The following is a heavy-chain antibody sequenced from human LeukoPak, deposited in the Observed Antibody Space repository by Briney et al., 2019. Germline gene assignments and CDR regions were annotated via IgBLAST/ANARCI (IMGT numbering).Heavy chain of an antibody. CDR2: IYPGDSDT. D-gene: IGHD4/OR15-4a*01. CDR1: GYSFTTYW. J-gene: IGHJ6*03. V-gene: IGHV5-51*01. Sequence: GESLKISCKGSGYSFTTYWIGWVRQMPGKGLEWMGIIYPGDSDTRYSPSFQGQVTISADRSISTAYLQWSSLKASDTAMYYCARGFYGGYYYYYMDVWGNGTTVTVSS. CDR3: ARGFYGGYYYYYMDV.